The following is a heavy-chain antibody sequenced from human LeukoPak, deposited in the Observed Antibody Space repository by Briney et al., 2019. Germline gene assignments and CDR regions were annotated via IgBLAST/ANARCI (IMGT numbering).Heavy chain of an antibody. J-gene: IGHJ4*02. Sequence: SETLSLTCTVSGGSISSSSYYWGWIRQPPGKGLEWIGSIYYSGSTYYNTSLKSRVTISVDTSKNQFSLKLSSVTAADTAVYYCARDPSYGYGGNSFWGQGTLVTVSS. CDR2: IYYSGST. CDR1: GGSISSSSYY. V-gene: IGHV4-39*07. CDR3: ARDPSYGYGGNSF. D-gene: IGHD4-23*01.